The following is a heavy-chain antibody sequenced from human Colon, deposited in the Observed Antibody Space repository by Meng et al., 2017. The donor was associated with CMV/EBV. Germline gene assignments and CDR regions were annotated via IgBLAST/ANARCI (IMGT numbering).Heavy chain of an antibody. Sequence: QITLKESRPTLVKPNQTLTLTCTFSGFSLRTPEVGVHWIRQPPGKALEWLALIYWDDDNQFRPSLKNRITITKDTSKNQVVLTMTNMDPVDTATYYCAHGRGWLTDYWGQGTLVTVSS. V-gene: IGHV2-5*02. J-gene: IGHJ4*02. CDR3: AHGRGWLTDY. D-gene: IGHD6-19*01. CDR2: IYWDDDN. CDR1: GFSLRTPEVG.